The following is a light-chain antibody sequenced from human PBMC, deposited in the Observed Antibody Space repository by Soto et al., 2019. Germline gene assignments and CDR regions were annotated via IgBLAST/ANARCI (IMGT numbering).Light chain of an antibody. CDR2: GSF. Sequence: EIVMTQSPVTLSASPGESATLSCRASQSVDNNVAWYQQKPGQAPRLLIVGSFARATGIPARFSGSGSGSEFTLTISGLQSEDFAVYYCQQNNDRPPITFGQGTRLEIK. V-gene: IGKV3-15*01. CDR3: QQNNDRPPIT. J-gene: IGKJ5*01. CDR1: QSVDNN.